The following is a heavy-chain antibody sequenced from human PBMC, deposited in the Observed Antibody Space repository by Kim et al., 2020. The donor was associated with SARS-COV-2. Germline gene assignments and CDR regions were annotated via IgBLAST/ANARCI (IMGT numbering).Heavy chain of an antibody. D-gene: IGHD1-26*01. V-gene: IGHV3-30*18. CDR2: ISYDGSNK. J-gene: IGHJ4*02. Sequence: GGSLRLSCAASGFTFSSYGMHWVRQAPGKGLEWVAVISYDGSNKYYADSVKGRFTISRDNSKNTLYLQMNSLRAEDTAVYYCAKDRGSYSLTYFDYWGQGTLVTVSS. CDR3: AKDRGSYSLTYFDY. CDR1: GFTFSSYG.